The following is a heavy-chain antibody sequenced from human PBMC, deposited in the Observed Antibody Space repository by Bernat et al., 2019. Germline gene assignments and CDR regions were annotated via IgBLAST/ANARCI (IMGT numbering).Heavy chain of an antibody. J-gene: IGHJ4*02. D-gene: IGHD5-18*01. V-gene: IGHV3-15*07. CDR2: IKSKTDGGTT. CDR1: GFSFSNAW. CDR3: TTDPWGPWIHLNDY. Sequence: EVQLVESGGGLVKPGGSLRLSCAASGFSFSNAWMNWVRQAPGKGLEWVGRIKSKTDGGTTDYAAPVKGRFTISRDDSKNTLYLQMNSLKTEDTAVYYCTTDPWGPWIHLNDYWGQGTLVTVSS.